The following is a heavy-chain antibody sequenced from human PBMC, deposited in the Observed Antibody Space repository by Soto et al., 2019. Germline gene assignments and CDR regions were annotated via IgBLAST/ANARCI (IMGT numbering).Heavy chain of an antibody. Sequence: EVQLVESGGGLVQPGGSLRLSCAASGFIFRSYWMSWVRQAPGKGLEWVANINQDGCEKYYVDSVRGRFIISRDNAENSLYLQMNSLRAEDTAVYYCARDGVAAGLYLDNWGQGTLVTVSS. CDR1: GFIFRSYW. V-gene: IGHV3-7*01. CDR2: INQDGCEK. J-gene: IGHJ4*02. D-gene: IGHD2-15*01. CDR3: ARDGVAAGLYLDN.